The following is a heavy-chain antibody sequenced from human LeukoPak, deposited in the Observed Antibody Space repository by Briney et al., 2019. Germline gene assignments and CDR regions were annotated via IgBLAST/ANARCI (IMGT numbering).Heavy chain of an antibody. CDR2: ISSSSSYI. D-gene: IGHD3-22*01. CDR1: GFTFSSYS. CDR3: ARDRGNMIVVVKGDY. J-gene: IGHJ4*02. V-gene: IGHV3-21*01. Sequence: PGGSLRLSCAASGFTFSSYSMNWVRQAPGKGLEWVSSISSSSSYIYYADSVKGRFTISRDNAKNSLYLQMNSLRAEDTAVYYCARDRGNMIVVVKGDYWGQGTLVTVSS.